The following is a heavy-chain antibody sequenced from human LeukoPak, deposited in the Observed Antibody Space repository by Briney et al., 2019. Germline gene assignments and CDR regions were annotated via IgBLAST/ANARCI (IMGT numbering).Heavy chain of an antibody. CDR1: GDSISRYY. CDR2: IFTSGNT. J-gene: IGHJ4*02. D-gene: IGHD1-7*01. V-gene: IGHV4-4*07. CDR3: VRDRNYLHDY. Sequence: KASETLSLTCTVSGDSISRYYWSWIRQPAGKGLEWIGRIFTSGNTNYNPSLKSRVTMSIDTSKNQFSLKLSSVTAADTAVYYCVRDRNYLHDYWGQGTLVTVSS.